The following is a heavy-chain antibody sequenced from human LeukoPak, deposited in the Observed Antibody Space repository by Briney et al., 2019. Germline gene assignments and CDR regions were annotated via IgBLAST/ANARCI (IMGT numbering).Heavy chain of an antibody. CDR3: AARRGDY. J-gene: IGHJ4*02. Sequence: GGSLRLSCVASGFTFSSYWMSWVRQAPGKGLEWVANINQDGSDKYYVDSVKGRFTVSRDNAQNSLYLQMDSLRADDTAIYYCAARRGDYWGQGTLVTVSS. CDR2: INQDGSDK. V-gene: IGHV3-7*01. CDR1: GFTFSSYW.